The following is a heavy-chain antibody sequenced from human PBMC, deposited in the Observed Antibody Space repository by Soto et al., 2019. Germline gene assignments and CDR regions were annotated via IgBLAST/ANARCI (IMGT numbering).Heavy chain of an antibody. CDR3: ALATSYWFFEL. CDR1: GFSFTSYW. D-gene: IGHD3-3*02. V-gene: IGHV5-51*01. CDR2: ILPGDSNT. J-gene: IGHJ2*01. Sequence: PGESLKISCKGSGFSFTSYWIGWVRQMPGKGLEWMGIILPGDSNTRYSPSFQGQVTISADKSISTAYLQWSSLKASDTAMYYCALATSYWFFELWGRGTLVTVSS.